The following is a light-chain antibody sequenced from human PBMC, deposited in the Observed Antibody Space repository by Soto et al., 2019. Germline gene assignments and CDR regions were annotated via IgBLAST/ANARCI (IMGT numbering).Light chain of an antibody. Sequence: ELVLTQSPATLSVSPGERATLSCRASQSVSSNLAWYQQKPGQAPRLLIYGASTRATGIPARFSGSGSGTEFTLTFSSLQSEDFAVYYCQQYNNWPLAFGRGTKV. CDR3: QQYNNWPLA. J-gene: IGKJ4*01. V-gene: IGKV3-15*01. CDR2: GAS. CDR1: QSVSSN.